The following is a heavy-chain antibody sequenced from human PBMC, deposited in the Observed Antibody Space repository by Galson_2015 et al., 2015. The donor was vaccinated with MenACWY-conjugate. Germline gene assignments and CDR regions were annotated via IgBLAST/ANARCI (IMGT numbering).Heavy chain of an antibody. CDR2: LPYKGNI. Sequence: GNPSLPRTISGGSLNSHNKFWGWIRPPPGKGLEWVWGLPYKGNIYRTPSLMSRVTISVEASKTQFSLKLSSVTAADTAVYYCARYLRFTDYFDYWGQGTLVTVSS. CDR1: GGSLNSHNKF. V-gene: IGHV4-39*01. J-gene: IGHJ4*02. CDR3: ARYLRFTDYFDY. D-gene: IGHD3-3*01.